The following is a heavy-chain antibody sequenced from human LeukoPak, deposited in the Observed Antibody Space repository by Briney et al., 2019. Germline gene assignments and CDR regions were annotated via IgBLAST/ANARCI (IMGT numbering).Heavy chain of an antibody. CDR3: ARHERDASLDHALDI. Sequence: SETLSLTCTVSGGSISSSSYYWGWIRQPPGKGLEWIGSIYYSGSTYYNPSLKSRVTISVDTSKNQFSLKLSSVIAAGTAVYYCARHERDASLDHALDIWGQGTVVTVSS. CDR2: IYYSGST. V-gene: IGHV4-39*01. D-gene: IGHD5-24*01. CDR1: GGSISSSSYY. J-gene: IGHJ3*02.